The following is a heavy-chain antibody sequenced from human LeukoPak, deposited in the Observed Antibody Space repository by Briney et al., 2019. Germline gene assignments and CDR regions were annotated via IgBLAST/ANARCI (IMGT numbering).Heavy chain of an antibody. CDR2: INPNSGGT. Sequence: GASVKVSCKASGYTFTGYYMHWVRQAPGQGLEWMGWINPNSGGTNYAQKFQGRVTMTRDTSISTAYMEVSRLRSDDTAVYYCARDLQPVTRQWNAFDIWGQGTMVTVSS. CDR1: GYTFTGYY. J-gene: IGHJ3*02. V-gene: IGHV1-2*02. CDR3: ARDLQPVTRQWNAFDI. D-gene: IGHD4-17*01.